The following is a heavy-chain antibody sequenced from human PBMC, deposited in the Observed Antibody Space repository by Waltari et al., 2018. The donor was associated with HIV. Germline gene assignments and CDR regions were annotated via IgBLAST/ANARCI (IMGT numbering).Heavy chain of an antibody. Sequence: EVQLLESGGGLVQPGGSLRPSCAASGFTFSSYAMSWVRQAPGMGLEWVSAIGGSGGNTNYADSVEGRFTISRDNSKNTLFLQMNSLRAEDTAVYYCSKAGGATFDYGLDVWGQGTTVTVSS. CDR1: GFTFSSYA. V-gene: IGHV3-23*01. CDR2: IGGSGGNT. J-gene: IGHJ6*02. CDR3: SKAGGATFDYGLDV. D-gene: IGHD3-16*01.